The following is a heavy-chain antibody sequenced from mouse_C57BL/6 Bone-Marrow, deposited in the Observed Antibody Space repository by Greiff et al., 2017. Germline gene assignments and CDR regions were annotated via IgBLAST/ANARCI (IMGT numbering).Heavy chain of an antibody. J-gene: IGHJ3*01. CDR2: IDPETGGT. D-gene: IGHD1-1*01. Sequence: QVQLQQSGAELVRPGASVTLSCKASGYTFTDYEMHWVKQTPVHGLEWIGAIDPETGGTAYNQKFKGKAILAADKSSSTAYMELRSLTSEDSAVDYCTDYYGSTLFAYWGQGTLVTVSA. CDR3: TDYYGSTLFAY. V-gene: IGHV1-15*01. CDR1: GYTFTDYE.